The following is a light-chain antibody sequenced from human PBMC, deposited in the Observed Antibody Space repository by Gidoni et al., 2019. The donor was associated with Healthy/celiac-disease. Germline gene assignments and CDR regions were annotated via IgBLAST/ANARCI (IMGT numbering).Light chain of an antibody. CDR3: QQYNSYSTWT. CDR1: QSISSW. CDR2: KAS. J-gene: IGKJ1*01. Sequence: DIQMTQSPSTLSASVGDRVTITCRASQSISSWFACYQQKPGKAPKLLIYKASSLESGVPSRFIGSGSGTEFTLTISSPQPDDFATYYCQQYNSYSTWTFGQGTKVEIK. V-gene: IGKV1-5*03.